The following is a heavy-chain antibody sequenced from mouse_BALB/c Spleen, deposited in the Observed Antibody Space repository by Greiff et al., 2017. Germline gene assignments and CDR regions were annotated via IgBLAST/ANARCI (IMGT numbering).Heavy chain of an antibody. CDR3: ARHGSTVVPFDY. Sequence: DVKLVESGGGLVKPGGSLKLSCAASGFAFSSYDMSWVRQTPEKRLEWVAYISSGGGSTYYPDTVKGRFTISRDNAKNTLYLQMSSLKSEDTAMYYCARHGSTVVPFDYWGQGTTLTVSS. CDR2: ISSGGGST. CDR1: GFAFSSYD. V-gene: IGHV5-12-1*01. J-gene: IGHJ2*01. D-gene: IGHD1-1*01.